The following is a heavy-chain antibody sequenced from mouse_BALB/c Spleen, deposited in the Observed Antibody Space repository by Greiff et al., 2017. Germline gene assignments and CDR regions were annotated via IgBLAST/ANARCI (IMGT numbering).Heavy chain of an antibody. CDR3: ARRDTTGFAY. Sequence: QVQLQQSGAELVKPGASVKLSCKASGYTFTSYWMHWVKQRPGQGLEWIGEIDPSDSYTNYNQKFKGKATLTVDKSSSTAYMQLSSLTSEDSAVYYCARRDTTGFAYWGQGTLVTVSA. CDR1: GYTFTSYW. V-gene: IGHV1-69*02. D-gene: IGHD2-12*01. J-gene: IGHJ3*01. CDR2: IDPSDSYT.